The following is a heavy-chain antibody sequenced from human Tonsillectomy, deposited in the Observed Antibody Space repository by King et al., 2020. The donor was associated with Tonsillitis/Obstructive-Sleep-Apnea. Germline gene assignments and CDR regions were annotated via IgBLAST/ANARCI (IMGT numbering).Heavy chain of an antibody. J-gene: IGHJ4*02. Sequence: VQLVESGGGLVQPGRSLRLSCAASGFTFDDHAMHWVRQAPGKGLELVSGISWNSGSIVYADSVKGRFTISRDNAKNSLYLQMNSLRVEDTAFYYCAKGPYSNYVGGVDYWGQGTLVTVSS. CDR2: ISWNSGSI. V-gene: IGHV3-9*01. D-gene: IGHD4-11*01. CDR3: AKGPYSNYVGGVDY. CDR1: GFTFDDHA.